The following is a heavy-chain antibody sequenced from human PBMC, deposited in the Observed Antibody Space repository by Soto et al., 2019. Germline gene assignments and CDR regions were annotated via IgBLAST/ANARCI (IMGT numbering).Heavy chain of an antibody. Sequence: QVQLVQSGAEVKKPGSSVKVSCKASGGTFSSYAISWVRQAPGQGLEWMGGIMPVFGTTNNAQKFQGRVTITADESTSTAYMELSSLRSEDTAAYYCARGTLTDDAFDIWGQGTMVTVSS. V-gene: IGHV1-69*01. CDR2: IMPVFGTT. CDR1: GGTFSSYA. D-gene: IGHD4-4*01. J-gene: IGHJ3*02. CDR3: ARGTLTDDAFDI.